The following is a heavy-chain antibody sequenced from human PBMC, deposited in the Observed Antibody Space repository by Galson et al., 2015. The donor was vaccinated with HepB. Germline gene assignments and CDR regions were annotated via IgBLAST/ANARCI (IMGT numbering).Heavy chain of an antibody. CDR3: VRCITGTTVGAFDI. V-gene: IGHV5-51*03. D-gene: IGHD1-20*01. CDR1: GYSFTSYW. Sequence: QSGAEVKKPGESLKISCKGSGYSFTSYWIGWVRQMPGKGLEWMGIIYPGDSETRYSSSFQGQVTMSADKSITTAYLQWSSLKASDTAIYYCVRCITGTTVGAFDIWGQGTMVTVSS. J-gene: IGHJ3*02. CDR2: IYPGDSET.